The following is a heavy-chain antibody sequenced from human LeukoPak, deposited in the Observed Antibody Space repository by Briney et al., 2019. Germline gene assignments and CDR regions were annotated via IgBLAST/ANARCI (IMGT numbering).Heavy chain of an antibody. J-gene: IGHJ4*02. CDR1: GGSFSGYY. CDR2: INHSGST. Sequence: SETLSLTCAVYGGSFSGYYWSWIRQPPGKGLEWIGEINHSGSTNYNPSLKSRVTISVDTSKNQFSLKLSSVTAADTAVYYCARGPWIQLWLGSRPYDYWGQGTLVTVSS. D-gene: IGHD5-18*01. V-gene: IGHV4-34*01. CDR3: ARGPWIQLWLGSRPYDY.